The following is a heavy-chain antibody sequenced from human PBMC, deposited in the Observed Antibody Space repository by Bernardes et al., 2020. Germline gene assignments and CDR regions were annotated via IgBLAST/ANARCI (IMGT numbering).Heavy chain of an antibody. CDR1: GYTFTGYF. V-gene: IGHV1-2*06. J-gene: IGHJ4*02. CDR2: INPYSGGT. D-gene: IGHD3-10*01. CDR3: ARVKGYYGSGSYIAF. Sequence: ASVKVSCMASGYTFTGYFIHWVRQAPGQGLEWMGRINPYSGGTDYAQTFLGRVTMTMGTSISTAYMELSRLRSDDTAVYYCARVKGYYGSGSYIAFWGQGTLVTVSS.